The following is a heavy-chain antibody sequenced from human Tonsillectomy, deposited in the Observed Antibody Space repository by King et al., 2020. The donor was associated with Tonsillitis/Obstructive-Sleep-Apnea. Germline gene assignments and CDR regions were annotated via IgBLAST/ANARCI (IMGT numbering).Heavy chain of an antibody. CDR1: GFSLSNSGMC. CDR2: IDWGDDK. CDR3: ARIRSTSCLGDY. Sequence: TLKESGPAVVKPPQTLTLTCTFSGFSLSNSGMCVSWIRQPPGKALEWLARIDWGDDKYYTTSLKTRLTISKDTSKNQVVLTMTNMDPVDTATYYCARIRSTSCLGDYWGQGTLVTVSS. D-gene: IGHD2-2*01. J-gene: IGHJ4*02. V-gene: IGHV2-70*11.